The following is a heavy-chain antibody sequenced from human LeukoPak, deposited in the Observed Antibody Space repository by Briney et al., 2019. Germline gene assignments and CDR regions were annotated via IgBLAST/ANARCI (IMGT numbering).Heavy chain of an antibody. J-gene: IGHJ4*02. D-gene: IGHD6-13*01. CDR3: ARVNYRAAAGT. V-gene: IGHV4-34*01. CDR1: GGSFSGYY. Sequence: SETLSLTCAVYGGSFSGYYWSWIRQPPGKGLEWIGEINHSGSTNYNPSLKSRVTISVDTSKNQFSLKLSSVTAADTAVYYCARVNYRAAAGTWDQGTLVTVSS. CDR2: INHSGST.